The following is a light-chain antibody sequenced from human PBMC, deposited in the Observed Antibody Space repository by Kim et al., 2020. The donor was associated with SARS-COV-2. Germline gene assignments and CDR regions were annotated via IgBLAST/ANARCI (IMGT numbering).Light chain of an antibody. Sequence: PGQGIVFSCTVTSSDVGGYNDGSCYQQQPGKAPKLMIYDVSDRPSGVSNRFSGSKSGNTASLTISGLQAEDEAYYYCSSYSSSSILFGGGTQLTVL. CDR2: DVS. V-gene: IGLV2-14*03. CDR3: SSYSSSSIL. J-gene: IGLJ2*01. CDR1: SSDVGGYND.